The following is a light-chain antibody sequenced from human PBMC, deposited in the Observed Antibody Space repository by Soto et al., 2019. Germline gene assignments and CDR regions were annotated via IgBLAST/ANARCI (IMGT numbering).Light chain of an antibody. J-gene: IGLJ1*01. CDR2: EVS. V-gene: IGLV2-23*02. CDR1: SNDVGSYNL. Sequence: QSVLTQPASVSGSPGQSITISCTGTSNDVGSYNLVSWYQQHPGKAPKLMIYEVSKRPSGVSNRFSGSKSGNPASLTISGLQAEDEADYYCCPYAGSSTPYAFVPGTKVTLL. CDR3: CPYAGSSTPYA.